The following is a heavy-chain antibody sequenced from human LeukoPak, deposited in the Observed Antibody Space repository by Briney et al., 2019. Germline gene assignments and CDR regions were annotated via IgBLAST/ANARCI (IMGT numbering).Heavy chain of an antibody. V-gene: IGHV3-23*01. J-gene: IGHJ5*02. D-gene: IGHD3-10*01. Sequence: GGSLRLSCAASGFTFSSYAMSWVRQAPGKGLEWVSAISGSGGSTYYADSVKGRFTISRDNSKNTLYLQMNSLRAEDTAVYYCANYGSGTYRFDPWGQGTLVTVSS. CDR2: ISGSGGST. CDR1: GFTFSSYA. CDR3: ANYGSGTYRFDP.